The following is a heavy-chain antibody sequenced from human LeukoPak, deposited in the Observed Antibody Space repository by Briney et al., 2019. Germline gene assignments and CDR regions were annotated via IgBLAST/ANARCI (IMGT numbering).Heavy chain of an antibody. D-gene: IGHD1-26*01. J-gene: IGHJ4*02. CDR2: IYYSGST. V-gene: IGHV4-59*08. CDR1: GASITSYY. CDR3: ARLSTVGATNFDY. Sequence: PSETLSLTCTVSGASITSYYWSCIRQPPGKGLEWIGYIYYSGSTTYKPSLKSRVTISVDTSKNQFSLKLSSVTAADTAVYYCARLSTVGATNFDYWGQGTLVTVSS.